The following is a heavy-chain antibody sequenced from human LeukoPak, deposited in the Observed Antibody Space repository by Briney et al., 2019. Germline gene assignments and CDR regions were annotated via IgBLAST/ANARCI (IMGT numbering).Heavy chain of an antibody. CDR2: IYYSGST. CDR3: ARTAARGVISFSGYFQH. Sequence: SETLSLTCTVSGGSISSYYWSWIRQPPGKGLEWIGYIYYSGSTNYNPSLKSRVTISVDTSKNQFSLKLSSVTAADTAVYYCARTAARGVISFSGYFQHWGQGTLVTVSS. V-gene: IGHV4-59*12. CDR1: GGSISSYY. J-gene: IGHJ1*01. D-gene: IGHD3-10*01.